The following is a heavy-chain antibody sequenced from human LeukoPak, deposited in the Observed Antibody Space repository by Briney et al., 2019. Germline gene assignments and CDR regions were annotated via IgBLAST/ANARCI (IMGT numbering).Heavy chain of an antibody. V-gene: IGHV4-38-2*02. CDR3: ARITDLSVATDY. CDR2: IYYRRTI. J-gene: IGHJ4*02. Sequence: SETLSLTCTVSGYSISSGYDWGWIRQPPGKGLEWIGSIYYRRTIYYNPSLKSRVTISVDTSKNQFSLKLTSVTAADTAVYYCARITDLSVATDYWGQGTLVTVSS. D-gene: IGHD6-19*01. CDR1: GYSISSGYD.